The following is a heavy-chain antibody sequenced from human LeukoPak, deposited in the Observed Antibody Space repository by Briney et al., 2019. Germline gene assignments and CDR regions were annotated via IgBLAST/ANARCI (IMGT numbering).Heavy chain of an antibody. CDR2: IWYDGSNK. CDR3: ARDLSVVRGGTFWFDP. V-gene: IGHV3-33*01. CDR1: GFTFSSYG. J-gene: IGHJ5*02. Sequence: GGSLRLSCAASGFTFSSYGMHWLRHAPGKGLEGVAVIWYDGSNKYYADPVKGRVPFSRDNYKNTLYLQMNRLGAEDTAVYYCARDLSVVRGGTFWFDPWGQGTLVTVPS. D-gene: IGHD3-10*01.